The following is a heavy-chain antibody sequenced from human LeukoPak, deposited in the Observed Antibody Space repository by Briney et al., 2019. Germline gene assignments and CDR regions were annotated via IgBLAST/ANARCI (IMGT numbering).Heavy chain of an antibody. D-gene: IGHD3-22*01. Sequence: PGGSLRLSCAASGFTFYDYAMHWVRQAPGKGLEGVSGISWNSGSIVYADSVKGRFTISRDNAKNSLYLQMNSLRAEDTALYYCAKVARTYYYDSSGYYGFDYWGQGTLVTVSS. V-gene: IGHV3-9*01. J-gene: IGHJ4*02. CDR1: GFTFYDYA. CDR2: ISWNSGSI. CDR3: AKVARTYYYDSSGYYGFDY.